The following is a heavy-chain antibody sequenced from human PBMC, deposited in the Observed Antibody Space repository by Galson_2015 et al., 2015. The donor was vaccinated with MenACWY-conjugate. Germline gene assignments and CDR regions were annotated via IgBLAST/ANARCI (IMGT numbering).Heavy chain of an antibody. D-gene: IGHD3-10*01. J-gene: IGHJ6*02. CDR1: GLTVSSNY. CDR3: ARDRRFSSRGVVTSSRMDV. Sequence: ALRIACAASGLTVSSNYMSWVRQAPGKGLEWVSIIYSGGNTYYADSVKGRFTISRDNSKNTLYLQMNSLRAEDTAVYYCARDRRFSSRGVVTSSRMDVWGQGTTVTVSS. V-gene: IGHV3-53*01. CDR2: IYSGGNT.